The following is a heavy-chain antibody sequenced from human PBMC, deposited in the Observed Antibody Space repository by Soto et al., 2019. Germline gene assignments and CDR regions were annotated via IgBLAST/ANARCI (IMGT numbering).Heavy chain of an antibody. Sequence: QVQLEQSGAEVKRPGSSVKVSCKTSGGNFNTYPISWVRQAPGHRLEWMGKIIPIFGTPDYAPKFQGRVTSNADEATTTVYMELRSLKSDDSAVYYCARDSRLWGSTGWKRENLFDIWGQGTMVTVSS. CDR3: ARDSRLWGSTGWKRENLFDI. J-gene: IGHJ3*02. D-gene: IGHD3-16*01. CDR2: IIPIFGTP. V-gene: IGHV1-69*18. CDR1: GGNFNTYP.